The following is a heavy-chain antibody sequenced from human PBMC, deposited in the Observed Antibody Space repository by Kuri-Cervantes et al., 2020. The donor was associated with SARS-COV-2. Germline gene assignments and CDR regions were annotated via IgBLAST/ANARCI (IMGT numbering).Heavy chain of an antibody. CDR1: GFTFSSYS. D-gene: IGHD5-18*01. CDR2: ISSSSSYI. CDR3: ARQRDTAMDTASPFDY. Sequence: ETLSLTCAASGFTFSSYSMNWVRQAPGKGLEWVSSISSSSSYIYYADSVKGRFTISRDNAKNSLYLQMNGLRAEDTAVYYCARQRDTAMDTASPFDYWGQGTLVTVSS. J-gene: IGHJ4*02. V-gene: IGHV3-21*01.